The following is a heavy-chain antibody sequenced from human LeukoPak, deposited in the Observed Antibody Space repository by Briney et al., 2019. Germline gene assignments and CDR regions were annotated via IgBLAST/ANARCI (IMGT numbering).Heavy chain of an antibody. V-gene: IGHV3-23*01. D-gene: IGHD2-15*01. CDR2: ISGSGGST. Sequence: GGSLRLSCAASGFHFSSYAMSWVRQAPGKGLEWVSAISGSGGSTYYAASVKGRFTISRDNSKNTLYLQMNSPRAEDTAVYYCAKGSRGHCSGGSCYHTYNWFDPWGQGTLVTVSS. CDR1: GFHFSSYA. J-gene: IGHJ5*02. CDR3: AKGSRGHCSGGSCYHTYNWFDP.